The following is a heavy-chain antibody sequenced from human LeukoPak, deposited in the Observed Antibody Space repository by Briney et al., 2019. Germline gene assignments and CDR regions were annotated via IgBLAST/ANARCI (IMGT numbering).Heavy chain of an antibody. CDR2: ISWNSGSI. CDR3: AKDTLYCSGGSCYSGFDY. Sequence: GGSLRLSCAASGFTFDDYAMHWVRQAPGKGLEWVSGISWNSGSIGYADSVKGRFTISRDNAKNSLYLQMNSLRAEDTALYYCAKDTLYCSGGSCYSGFDYWGQGTLVTVSS. J-gene: IGHJ4*02. V-gene: IGHV3-9*01. CDR1: GFTFDDYA. D-gene: IGHD2-15*01.